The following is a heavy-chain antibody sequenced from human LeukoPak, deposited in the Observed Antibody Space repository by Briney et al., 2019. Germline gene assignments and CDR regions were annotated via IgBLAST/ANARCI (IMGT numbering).Heavy chain of an antibody. CDR2: IIPILGIA. J-gene: IGHJ4*02. CDR1: GGTFSSYA. Sequence: SVKVSCKASGGTFSSYAISWVRQAPGQGLEWMGRIIPILGIANYAQKFQGRVTITADKSTSTAYMELSSLRSEDTAVYYRAREIAATILPDYWGQGTLVTVSS. V-gene: IGHV1-69*04. CDR3: AREIAATILPDY. D-gene: IGHD5-12*01.